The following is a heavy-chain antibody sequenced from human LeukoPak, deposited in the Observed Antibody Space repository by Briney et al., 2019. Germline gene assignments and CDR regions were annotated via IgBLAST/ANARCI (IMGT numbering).Heavy chain of an antibody. V-gene: IGHV3-30-3*01. CDR2: ISCDGSNK. D-gene: IGHD3-9*01. Sequence: GGSLRLSCAASGFTFSSYAMHWVRQAPGKGLEWVAVISCDGSNKYYADSVKGRFTISRDNSKNTLYLQMNSLRAEDTAVYYCASGYDILTGALPTDPYGMDVWGQGTTVTVSS. J-gene: IGHJ6*02. CDR1: GFTFSSYA. CDR3: ASGYDILTGALPTDPYGMDV.